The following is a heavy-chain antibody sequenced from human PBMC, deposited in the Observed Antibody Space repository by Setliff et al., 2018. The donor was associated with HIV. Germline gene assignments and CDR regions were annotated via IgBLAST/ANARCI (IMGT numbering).Heavy chain of an antibody. CDR1: GGSISSSSYY. CDR2: IFNDGRT. CDR3: ARLSGGMVPNY. V-gene: IGHV4-39*01. D-gene: IGHD3-10*01. Sequence: PSETLSLTCTVSGGSISSSSYYWGWIRQPPGKGLEWIGSIFNDGRTYYNPSLKSRVTIPMDTSTNQFSLKLTSVTAADTAVYYCARLSGGMVPNYWGQGTLVTVSS. J-gene: IGHJ4*02.